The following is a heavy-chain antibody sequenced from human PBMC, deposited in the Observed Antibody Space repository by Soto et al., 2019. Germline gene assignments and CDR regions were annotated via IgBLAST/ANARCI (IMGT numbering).Heavy chain of an antibody. V-gene: IGHV3-21*01. CDR1: GFTFSSYS. Sequence: GGSLRLSCAASGFTFSSYSMNWVRQAPGKGLEWVSSISSSSSYIYYADSVKGRFTISRDNAKNSLYLQMNSLRAEDTAVYYCARDLVGATAFDYWGQGTLVTVSS. D-gene: IGHD1-26*01. CDR3: ARDLVGATAFDY. J-gene: IGHJ4*02. CDR2: ISSSSSYI.